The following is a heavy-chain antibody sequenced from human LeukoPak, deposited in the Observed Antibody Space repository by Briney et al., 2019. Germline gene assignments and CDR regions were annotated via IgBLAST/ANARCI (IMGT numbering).Heavy chain of an antibody. D-gene: IGHD2-15*01. CDR3: ASRICSGGSCGPFQH. J-gene: IGHJ1*01. Sequence: SVKVSCKASGGTFSSYAISWVRQAPGQGLEWMGGIIPIFGTANYAQKFQGRVTITADESTSTAYMELSSLRSEDTAVYYCASRICSGGSCGPFQHWGQGTLVTVSS. CDR2: IIPIFGTA. CDR1: GGTFSSYA. V-gene: IGHV1-69*13.